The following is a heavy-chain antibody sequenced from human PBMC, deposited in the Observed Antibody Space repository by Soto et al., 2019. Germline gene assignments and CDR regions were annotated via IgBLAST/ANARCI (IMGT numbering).Heavy chain of an antibody. CDR1: GDTFSTYT. CDR2: IIPRSGTS. J-gene: IGHJ6*02. V-gene: IGHV1-69*13. Sequence: SVKVSCKASGDTFSTYTITWVRQAPGQGLEWMGGIIPRSGTSNYAQKFQGRVTITADESTSTAYMELSSLRSEDTAVYYCARYGDANAVGYFNYYGMDVWGQGTTVTVS. CDR3: ARYGDANAVGYFNYYGMDV. D-gene: IGHD2-15*01.